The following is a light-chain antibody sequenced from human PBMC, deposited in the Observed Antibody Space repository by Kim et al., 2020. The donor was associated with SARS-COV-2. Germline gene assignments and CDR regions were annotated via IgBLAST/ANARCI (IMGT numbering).Light chain of an antibody. CDR1: QSISGW. CDR2: KTS. J-gene: IGKJ1*01. CDR3: QQYASYAT. V-gene: IGKV1-5*03. Sequence: IQMTQSPSTLSASIGDRVTIACRARQSISGWLAWYQHKPGKAPKLLIYKTSTLRTGVPSRFSGSGFATEFTLTISSLQPDDSATYYCQQYASYATFGQGTKVDIK.